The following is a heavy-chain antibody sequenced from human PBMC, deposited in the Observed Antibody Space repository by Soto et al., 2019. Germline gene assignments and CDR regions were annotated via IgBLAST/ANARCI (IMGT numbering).Heavy chain of an antibody. CDR1: GGTFSSYT. V-gene: IGHV1-69*02. Sequence: QVQLVQSGAEVKKPGSSVKVSCKASGGTFSSYTISWVRQAPGQGLEWMGRIIPILGIANYAQKFQGRVTITADKSTSTAYMELSSLRSEDTAVYYSARVQYSSSWSWFDPWGQGTLVTVSS. J-gene: IGHJ5*02. CDR2: IIPILGIA. D-gene: IGHD6-13*01. CDR3: ARVQYSSSWSWFDP.